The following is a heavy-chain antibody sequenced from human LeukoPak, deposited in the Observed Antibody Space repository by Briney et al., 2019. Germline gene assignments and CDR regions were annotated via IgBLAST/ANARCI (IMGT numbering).Heavy chain of an antibody. CDR2: INHSGST. Sequence: PSETLSLTCAVYDGSFSGYYWSWIRQPPGKGLEWIGEINHSGSTNYNPSLKSRVTTSVDTSKNQFSLKLSSVTAADTAVYYCARGSGMIVVVAVAFDIWGQGTMVAVSS. CDR3: ARGSGMIVVVAVAFDI. J-gene: IGHJ3*02. CDR1: DGSFSGYY. V-gene: IGHV4-34*01. D-gene: IGHD3-22*01.